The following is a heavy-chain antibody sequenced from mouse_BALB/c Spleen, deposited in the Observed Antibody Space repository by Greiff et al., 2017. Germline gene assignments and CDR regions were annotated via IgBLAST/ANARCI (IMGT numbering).Heavy chain of an antibody. CDR3: ARGSPFDY. CDR1: GYTFTSYN. V-gene: IGHV1-12*01. CDR2: IYPGNGDT. Sequence: LQQSGAELVKPGASVKMSCKASGYTFTSYNMHWVKQTPGQGLEWIGAIYPGNGDTSYNQKFKGKATLTADKSSSTAYMQLSSLTSEDSAVYYCARGSPFDYWGQGTTLTVSS. J-gene: IGHJ2*01.